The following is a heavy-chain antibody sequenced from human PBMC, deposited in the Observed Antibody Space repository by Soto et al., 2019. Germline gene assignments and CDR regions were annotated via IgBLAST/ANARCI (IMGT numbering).Heavy chain of an antibody. V-gene: IGHV1-46*01. CDR3: ARGGPEMATIGSFDY. CDR2: INPSGGSP. Sequence: QVQLVQSGAEVKKPGASVKVSCMASGYTFTNYYIHWVRQAPGQGPEWLGVINPSGGSPTYVQKFQGRVSMTRDPSTSTVYMVLSSLRSEDTAVYYCARGGPEMATIGSFDYWGQGTLVTVSS. CDR1: GYTFTNYY. D-gene: IGHD3-16*01. J-gene: IGHJ4*02.